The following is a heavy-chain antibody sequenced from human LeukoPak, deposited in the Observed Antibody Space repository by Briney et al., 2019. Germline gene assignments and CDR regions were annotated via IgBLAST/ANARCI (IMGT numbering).Heavy chain of an antibody. J-gene: IGHJ3*02. V-gene: IGHV4-30-4*08. CDR2: IYYSGST. Sequence: PSETLSLTCTVSGGSISSSSYFWGWIRQPPGKGLEWIGYIYYSGSTYYNPSLKSRVTISVDTSKNQFSLKLSSVTAADTAVYYCARFQPYKTTYYGDSPGAFDIWGQGTMVTVSS. CDR1: GGSISSSSYF. D-gene: IGHD4-17*01. CDR3: ARFQPYKTTYYGDSPGAFDI.